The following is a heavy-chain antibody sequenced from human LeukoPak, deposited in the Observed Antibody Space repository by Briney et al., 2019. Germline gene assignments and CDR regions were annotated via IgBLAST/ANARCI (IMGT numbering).Heavy chain of an antibody. Sequence: GGSLRLSCSASGLTFSSYSMNWVRQAPGKGLEWVSSISSSSSYIYYADSVKGRFTISRDNAKNSLYLQMNSLRAEDTAVYYCARDPGQSDAFDIWGQGTMVTVSP. V-gene: IGHV3-21*01. CDR3: ARDPGQSDAFDI. J-gene: IGHJ3*02. CDR1: GLTFSSYS. CDR2: ISSSSSYI.